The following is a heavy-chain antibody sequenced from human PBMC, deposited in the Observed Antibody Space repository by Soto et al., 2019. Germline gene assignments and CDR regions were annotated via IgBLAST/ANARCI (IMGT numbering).Heavy chain of an antibody. CDR1: GGSSSSYY. CDR3: ARDQSMDV. Sequence: SETLSLTCTVSGGSSSSYYWSWVRQPPGKGLEWIGYIYYSGSTNYNPSLKSRVTISVDTSKNQFSLKLSSVTAADTAVYYCARDQSMDVWGKGTTVTVSS. CDR2: IYYSGST. V-gene: IGHV4-59*01. J-gene: IGHJ6*03.